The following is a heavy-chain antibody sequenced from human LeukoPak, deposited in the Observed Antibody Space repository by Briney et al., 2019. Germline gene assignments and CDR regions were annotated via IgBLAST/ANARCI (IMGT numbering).Heavy chain of an antibody. J-gene: IGHJ4*02. CDR1: GFNFSTYW. CDR2: INTDGTST. CDR3: ARGGPRRGAYFDY. Sequence: GGPLRLSCEASGFNFSTYWMNWVRQAPGKGLVWVSRINTDGTSTSYADSVKGRFTISRDNAKNTLYLQMNSLRAEDTAVYYCARGGPRRGAYFDYWGQGTLVTVSS. V-gene: IGHV3-74*01.